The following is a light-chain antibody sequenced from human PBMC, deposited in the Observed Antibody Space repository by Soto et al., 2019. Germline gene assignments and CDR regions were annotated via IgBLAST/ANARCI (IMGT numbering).Light chain of an antibody. CDR1: SSNIGHNY. CDR2: DDN. V-gene: IGLV1-51*01. CDR3: GTWDSSLSAGM. J-gene: IGLJ3*02. Sequence: QSVLTQPPSVSAAPGQTVTISCSGSSSNIGHNYVSWYQQLPGTAPKLLIYDDNKRPSGIPDRFSGSKSGTSATLGITGLQTGDEADYYCGTWDSSLSAGMFGGGTKLTVL.